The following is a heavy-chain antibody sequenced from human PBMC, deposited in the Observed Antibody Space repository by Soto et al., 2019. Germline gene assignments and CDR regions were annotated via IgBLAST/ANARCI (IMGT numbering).Heavy chain of an antibody. J-gene: IGHJ2*01. CDR2: ISYDGSNK. CDR1: GFTFSSYG. V-gene: IGHV3-30*03. Sequence: GGSLRLSCAASGFTFSSYGMHWVRQAPGKGLEWVAVISYDGSNKYYADSVKGRFTISRDNSKNTLYLQMNSLRAEDTAVYYCARDRTYWYFDLWGRGTLVTVSS. CDR3: ARDRTYWYFDL.